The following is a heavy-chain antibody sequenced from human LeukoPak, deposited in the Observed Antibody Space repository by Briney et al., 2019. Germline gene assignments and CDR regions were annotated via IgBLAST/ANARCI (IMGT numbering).Heavy chain of an antibody. D-gene: IGHD6-6*01. CDR1: GFTFSSYW. CDR2: LSTDGSYT. CDR3: VRAERQLVGYYYYYYMDV. V-gene: IGHV3-74*01. Sequence: SGGSLRLSRAASGFTFSSYWMHWVRQAPGKGLVWVSGLSTDGSYTTYADSVKGRFTISRDIAKKTLYLQMNSLRTEDTAVYYCVRAERQLVGYYYYYYMDVWGKGTTVTVSS. J-gene: IGHJ6*03.